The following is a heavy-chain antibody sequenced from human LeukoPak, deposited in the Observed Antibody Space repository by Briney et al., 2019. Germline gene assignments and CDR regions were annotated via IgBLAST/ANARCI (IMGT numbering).Heavy chain of an antibody. D-gene: IGHD6-6*01. CDR1: GFSLSTSGVG. Sequence: SGPTLVNPTQTLTLTCTSSGFSLSTSGVGVGWIRQPPGKALEWLALIYWNDDKRYSPSLKSRLTITKDTSKNQVVLTMTNMDPVDTATYYCAHRRVAARSEYAFDIWGQGTMVTVSS. V-gene: IGHV2-5*01. J-gene: IGHJ3*02. CDR2: IYWNDDK. CDR3: AHRRVAARSEYAFDI.